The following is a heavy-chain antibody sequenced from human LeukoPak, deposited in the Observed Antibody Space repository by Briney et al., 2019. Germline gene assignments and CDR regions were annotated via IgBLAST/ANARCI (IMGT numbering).Heavy chain of an antibody. CDR2: ISASGGST. CDR3: AKKEGSSWYGLDFQH. CDR1: GFTFSSYA. Sequence: PGGSLRLSCTASGFTFSSYAVNWVRQAPGKGLEWVSTISASGGSTYYADSVKGRFTIFRDNSKNTLYLQMNNLRAEDTAVYYCAKKEGSSWYGLDFQHWGQGTLVTVSS. D-gene: IGHD6-13*01. V-gene: IGHV3-23*01. J-gene: IGHJ1*01.